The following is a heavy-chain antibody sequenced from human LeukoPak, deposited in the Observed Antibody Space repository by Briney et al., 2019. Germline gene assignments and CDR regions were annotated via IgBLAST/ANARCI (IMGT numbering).Heavy chain of an antibody. V-gene: IGHV3-21*01. CDR1: GFTFGSYI. Sequence: GVFLRLTCAASGFTFGSYIMHWVRHALEKELEWVSSISSSSSYIYYADSVKGRFTISRDNAKNSLYLQMNSLRAEDTAVYYCARDRGMLAAAFDIWGQGTMVTVSS. J-gene: IGHJ3*02. D-gene: IGHD6-13*01. CDR2: ISSSSSYI. CDR3: ARDRGMLAAAFDI.